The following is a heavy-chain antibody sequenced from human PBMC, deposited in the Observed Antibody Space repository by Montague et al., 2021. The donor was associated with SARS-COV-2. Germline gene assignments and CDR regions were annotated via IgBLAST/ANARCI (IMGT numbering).Heavy chain of an antibody. Sequence: SETLSLTCTVSGVSVSNRYTHWSWIRQSPGKGLEWIGHIDYGGSPNYSPSLHSRVTISLDTSKNQLSLRLNSATAADTAVYYCATYWQGGSGRGSWGQGTLSPSPQ. CDR1: GVSVSNRYTH. D-gene: IGHD3-10*01. J-gene: IGHJ5*02. V-gene: IGHV4-61*01. CDR2: IDYGGSP. CDR3: ATYWQGGSGRGS.